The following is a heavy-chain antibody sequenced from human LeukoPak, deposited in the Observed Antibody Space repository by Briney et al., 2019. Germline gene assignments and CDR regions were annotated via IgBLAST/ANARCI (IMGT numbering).Heavy chain of an antibody. V-gene: IGHV3-30-3*01. D-gene: IGHD5-18*01. CDR1: GFTFSSYA. CDR3: ARYGDTAMASDY. Sequence: PGRSLRLSCAASGFTFSSYAMPWARQAPGKGLEWVAVISYDGSNKYYADSVKGRFTISRDNSKNTLYLQMNSLRAEDTAVYYCARYGDTAMASDYWGQGTLVTVSS. CDR2: ISYDGSNK. J-gene: IGHJ4*02.